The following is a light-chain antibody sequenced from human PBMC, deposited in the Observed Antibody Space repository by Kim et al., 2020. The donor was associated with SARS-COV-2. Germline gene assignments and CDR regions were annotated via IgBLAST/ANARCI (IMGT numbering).Light chain of an antibody. CDR2: YGS. CDR3: QVWDSSSDNRV. J-gene: IGLJ3*02. V-gene: IGLV3-21*04. Sequence: ASGKTARITCGGNNIGSKRVHWYQQKPGQAPVLVIYYGSDRPSGIPERFSGSNSGNTATLTISRVEAGDEADYYCQVWDSSSDNRVFGGGTQLTVL. CDR1: NIGSKR.